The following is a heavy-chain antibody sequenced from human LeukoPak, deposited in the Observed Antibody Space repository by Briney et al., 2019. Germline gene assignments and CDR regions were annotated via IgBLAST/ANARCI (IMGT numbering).Heavy chain of an antibody. Sequence: GGSLRLSCAASGFTFSNYAMNWVRQAPGRGLEWVSTIGGSGDNTYYAASVRGRFTISRDNSKNTLYLQMNSLRAEDTAVYYCARRAGDYSHPYDYWGQGTLVTVSS. CDR1: GFTFSNYA. J-gene: IGHJ4*02. D-gene: IGHD3-22*01. CDR3: ARRAGDYSHPYDY. CDR2: IGGSGDNT. V-gene: IGHV3-23*01.